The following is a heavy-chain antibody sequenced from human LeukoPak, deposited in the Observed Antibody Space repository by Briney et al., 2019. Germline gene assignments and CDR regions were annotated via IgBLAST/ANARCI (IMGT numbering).Heavy chain of an antibody. CDR1: GGSFSGYY. CDR3: VRGGLGLTSITMVRTNWFDP. CDR2: INHSGST. V-gene: IGHV4-34*01. J-gene: IGHJ5*02. Sequence: PSETLSLTCAVYGGSFSGYYWSWIRQPPGKGLEWIGEINHSGSTNYNPSLKSRVTISVDTSKNQFSLKLSSVTAADTAVYYCVRGGLGLTSITMVRTNWFDPWGQGTLVTVSS. D-gene: IGHD3-10*01.